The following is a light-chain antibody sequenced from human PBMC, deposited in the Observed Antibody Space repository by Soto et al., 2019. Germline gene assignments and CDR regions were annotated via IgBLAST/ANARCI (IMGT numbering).Light chain of an antibody. Sequence: VMTQPPLSLSVAPGQPPSISFKPGQVLLHIAGETFLCWYLQKPGQSPQLLIYEVSTRVSGVPDRFSGSGSGTDFTLEISRVETDDVGIDYCMQSTQLPPTFGQGTRLEIK. CDR3: MQSTQLPPT. J-gene: IGKJ5*01. CDR2: EVS. CDR1: QVLLHIAGETF. V-gene: IGKV2D-29*02.